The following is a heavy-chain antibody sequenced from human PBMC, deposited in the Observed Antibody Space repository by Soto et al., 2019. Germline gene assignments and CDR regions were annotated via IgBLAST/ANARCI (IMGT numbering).Heavy chain of an antibody. J-gene: IGHJ4*02. CDR3: ARDPSIAVAGTFLDY. D-gene: IGHD6-19*01. CDR1: GGTFSSYP. V-gene: IGHV1-69*13. CDR2: IIPIFGTA. Sequence: SVRVSCKTSGGTFSSYPISWVLEAPGQGLEWMGGIIPIFGTANYAQKFQGRVTITADESTSTAYMELSSLRSEDTAVYYCARDPSIAVAGTFLDYWGQGTLVTVSS.